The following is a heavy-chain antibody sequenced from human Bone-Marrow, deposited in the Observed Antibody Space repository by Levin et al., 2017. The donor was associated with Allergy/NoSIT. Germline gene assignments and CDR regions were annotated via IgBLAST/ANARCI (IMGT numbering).Heavy chain of an antibody. CDR1: GFSFSSYD. J-gene: IGHJ4*02. D-gene: IGHD3-10*01. CDR2: ISHDGSDK. CDR3: VRGPNYSLLFDY. V-gene: IGHV3-33*05. Sequence: SGGSLRLSCTVSGFSFSSYDMHWVRQAPGKGLEWVAVISHDGSDKYYAESVKGRFTISRDNYKNTLYLQMNSLRAEDTAVYYCVRGPNYSLLFDYWGQGTLVTVSS.